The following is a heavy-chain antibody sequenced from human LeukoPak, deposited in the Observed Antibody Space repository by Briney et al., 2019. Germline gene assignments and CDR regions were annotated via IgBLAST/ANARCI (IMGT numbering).Heavy chain of an antibody. J-gene: IGHJ4*02. CDR3: ARVDEDGFDY. CDR1: GGSISNSSYY. V-gene: IGHV4-39*07. CDR2: IYYSGST. Sequence: SETLSLTCTVSGGSISNSSYYWGWIRQPPGKGLEWIGSIYYSGSTYYNPSLKSRVTISVDTSKSQFSLRLSSVTAADTAVYYCARVDEDGFDYWGQGTLVTVSS.